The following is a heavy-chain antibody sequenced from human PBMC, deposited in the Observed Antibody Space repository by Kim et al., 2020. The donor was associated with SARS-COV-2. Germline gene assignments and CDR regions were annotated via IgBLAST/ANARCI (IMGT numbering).Heavy chain of an antibody. CDR2: T. J-gene: IGHJ4*02. Sequence: TYYADSVKGRFTISRDNSKNTLYLQMNSLRAEDTAVYYCARTQGSSYFDYWGQGTLVTVSS. V-gene: IGHV3-23*01. D-gene: IGHD1-26*01. CDR3: ARTQGSSYFDY.